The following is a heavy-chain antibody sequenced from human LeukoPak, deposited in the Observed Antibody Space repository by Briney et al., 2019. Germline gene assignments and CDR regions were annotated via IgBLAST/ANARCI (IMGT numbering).Heavy chain of an antibody. CDR2: INPNTGGT. V-gene: IGHV1-2*02. Sequence: ASVKVSCKASGYTFTDCYIHWVRQAPGQGLEWLGWINPNTGGTHYVQKFQDRVTMTRDRSIRTAYMEVSRLGSDDTAVYYCARAQAEVVGHRELFDYWGQGTLVTVSS. D-gene: IGHD1-26*01. J-gene: IGHJ4*02. CDR3: ARAQAEVVGHRELFDY. CDR1: GYTFTDCY.